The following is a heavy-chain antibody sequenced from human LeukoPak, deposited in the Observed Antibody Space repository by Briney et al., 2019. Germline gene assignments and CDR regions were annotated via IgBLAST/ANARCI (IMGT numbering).Heavy chain of an antibody. CDR3: AREGGYSYGYDLGY. CDR1: GGTFSSYA. J-gene: IGHJ4*02. V-gene: IGHV1-69*04. Sequence: ASVKVSCKSSGGTFSSYAIIWVRQAPGQGLEWMGRIIPILGIANYAQKFQGRVTITADKSTSTAYMELSSLRSEDTAVYYCAREGGYSYGYDLGYWGQGTLVTVSS. D-gene: IGHD5-18*01. CDR2: IIPILGIA.